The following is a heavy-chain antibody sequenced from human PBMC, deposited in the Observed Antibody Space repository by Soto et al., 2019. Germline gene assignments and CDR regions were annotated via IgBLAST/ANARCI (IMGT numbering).Heavy chain of an antibody. V-gene: IGHV4-31*03. CDR3: ASEDSSGNDAFDI. CDR2: IYYSGST. Sequence: SETLSLTCTVSGGSISSGGYYWSWIRQHPGKGLEWIGYIYYSGSTYYNPSLKSRVTISVDTSKNQFSLKLSSVTAADTAVYYCASEDSSGNDAFDIWGQGTMVTVSS. CDR1: GGSISSGGYY. D-gene: IGHD6-19*01. J-gene: IGHJ3*02.